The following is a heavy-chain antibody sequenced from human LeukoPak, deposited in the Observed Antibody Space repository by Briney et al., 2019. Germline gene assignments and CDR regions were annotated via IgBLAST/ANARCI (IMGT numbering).Heavy chain of an antibody. J-gene: IGHJ4*02. CDR3: AREGCSSTSCYLYYFDY. CDR2: IWYDGSNK. V-gene: IGHV3-33*01. D-gene: IGHD2-2*01. Sequence: PGGSLRLSCAASGFTFSSYGMHWVRQAPGKGLEWVAVIWYDGSNKYYADSVKGRFTISRDNSKNTLYPQMNSLRAEDTAVYYCAREGCSSTSCYLYYFDYWGQGTLVTVSS. CDR1: GFTFSSYG.